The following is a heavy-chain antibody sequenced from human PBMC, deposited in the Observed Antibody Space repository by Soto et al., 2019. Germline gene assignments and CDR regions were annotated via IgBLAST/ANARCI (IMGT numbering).Heavy chain of an antibody. V-gene: IGHV1-69*02. Sequence: QVQLVQSGAEVKKPGSSVKVSCEASGGTFTNYIFSWVRQAPGQGLEWMGRFIPIQGKADYALKFQDRVTFTADESTQTVYMAMRGLRREDAALYFCARSFVIVHSGYMDVWGKGTAISVSS. J-gene: IGHJ6*03. CDR3: ARSFVIVHSGYMDV. D-gene: IGHD2-15*01. CDR2: FIPIQGKA. CDR1: GGTFTNYI.